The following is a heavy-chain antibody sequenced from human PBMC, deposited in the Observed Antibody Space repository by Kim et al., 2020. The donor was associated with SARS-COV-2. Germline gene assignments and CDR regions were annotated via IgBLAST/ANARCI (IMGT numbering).Heavy chain of an antibody. CDR2: IFHSGST. V-gene: IGHV4-30-4*01. J-gene: IGHJ5*01. CDR1: GGPISSGDYS. Sequence: SETLSLTCNVSGGPISSGDYSWSWIRQPPGKGLEWIGYIFHSGSTYYNPSLKSRVTISIDTSKNQFSLKLISVTAADTAVYYCARVAQWIGDLWSWVDSWGQGTLVTVSS. D-gene: IGHD3-10*01. CDR3: ARVAQWIGDLWSWVDS.